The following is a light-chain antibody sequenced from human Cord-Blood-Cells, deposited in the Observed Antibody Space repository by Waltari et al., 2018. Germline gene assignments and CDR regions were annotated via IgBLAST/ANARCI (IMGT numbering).Light chain of an antibody. Sequence: QSALTQPASVSGSPGQSITISCTGTSSDVGSYNLFSWYQQHPGKAPKLMIYEGSKRASGVSNRFSGSKSGNTASLTSSGLQAEDEADYYCCSYAGSSTFNWVFGGGTKLTVL. V-gene: IGLV2-23*03. CDR1: SSDVGSYNL. CDR3: CSYAGSSTFNWV. CDR2: EGS. J-gene: IGLJ3*02.